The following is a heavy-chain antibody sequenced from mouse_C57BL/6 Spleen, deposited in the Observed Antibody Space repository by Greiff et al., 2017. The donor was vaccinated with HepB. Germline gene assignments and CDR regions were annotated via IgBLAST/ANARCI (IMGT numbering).Heavy chain of an antibody. CDR3: ARDRITTVVATDYYAMDY. D-gene: IGHD1-1*01. V-gene: IGHV1-72*01. Sequence: VQLQQSGAELVKPGASVKLSCKASGYTFTSYWMHWVKQRPGRGLEWIGRIDPNSGGTKYNEKFKSKATLTVDKPSSTAYMQLSSLTSEDSAVYYCARDRITTVVATDYYAMDYWGQGTSVTVSS. CDR2: IDPNSGGT. J-gene: IGHJ4*01. CDR1: GYTFTSYW.